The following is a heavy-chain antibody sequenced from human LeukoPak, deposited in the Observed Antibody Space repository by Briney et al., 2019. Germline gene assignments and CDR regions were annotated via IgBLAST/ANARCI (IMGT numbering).Heavy chain of an antibody. CDR2: INPNSGGT. CDR1: GYTFTGYY. Sequence: ASVKVSCKASGYTFTGYYMHWVRQAPGQGLEWMGRINPNSGGTNYAQKFQGRVTMTRDTSIGTAYMELSRLRSDDTAVYYCARARYSSVQPLYWGQGTLVTVSS. V-gene: IGHV1-2*06. D-gene: IGHD6-19*01. CDR3: ARARYSSVQPLY. J-gene: IGHJ4*02.